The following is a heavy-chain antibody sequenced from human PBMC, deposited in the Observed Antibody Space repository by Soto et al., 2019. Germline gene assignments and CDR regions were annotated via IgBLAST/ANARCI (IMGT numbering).Heavy chain of an antibody. J-gene: IGHJ4*02. V-gene: IGHV1-18*01. CDR3: ARPMTTVTINVGFDY. Sequence: GASVKVSCKASGYTFTSYGISWVRQAPGQGLEWMGWISAYNGNTNYAQKLQGRVTMTTDTSTSTAYMELRSLRSDDTAVYYCARPMTTVTINVGFDYWGQGTLVTVSS. CDR2: ISAYNGNT. CDR1: GYTFTSYG. D-gene: IGHD4-17*01.